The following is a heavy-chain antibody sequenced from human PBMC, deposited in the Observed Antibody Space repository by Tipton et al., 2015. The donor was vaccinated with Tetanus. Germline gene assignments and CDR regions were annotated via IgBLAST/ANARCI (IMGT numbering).Heavy chain of an antibody. CDR2: LSNDGVNN. Sequence: SLRLSCEVSGFSIRNFAMHWVRQAPGKGLEWVAILSNDGVNNYYAESVRGRFTISGDRSENTVFLEMTSLRPEDTAVYYCAQSDELGVLFWNNYGTDVWGQGTTVTVSS. D-gene: IGHD1/OR15-1a*01. V-gene: IGHV3-30*18. CDR1: GFSIRNFA. CDR3: AQSDELGVLFWNNYGTDV. J-gene: IGHJ6*02.